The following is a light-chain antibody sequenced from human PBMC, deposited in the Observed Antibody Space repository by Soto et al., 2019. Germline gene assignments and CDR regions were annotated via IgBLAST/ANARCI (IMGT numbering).Light chain of an antibody. Sequence: DIVMTQSPDSLAMSLGERATINCKSSQSVLASSNTKNLLAWYQQQPGQPPKLLIYGASTRESGVPDRFRGSGSVKDFTLTISSRQAEDVSVYYCNQYYSSPLPCGGGTNVEI. V-gene: IGKV4-1*01. CDR1: QSVLASSNTKNL. J-gene: IGKJ4*01. CDR3: NQYYSSPLP. CDR2: GAS.